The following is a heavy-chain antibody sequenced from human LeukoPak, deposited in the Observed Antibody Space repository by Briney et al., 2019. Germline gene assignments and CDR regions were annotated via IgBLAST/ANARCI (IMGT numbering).Heavy chain of an antibody. V-gene: IGHV3-23*01. Sequence: PGGSLRLSCAASGFTFSNYVMSWVRQAPGKGLEWVSLISGSGDSTYYADSVKGRFTISRDNSKNTLYLQMNSLRAEDTAVYYCAKTPYYDSSGYYSHYFDYWGQGTLVTVSS. D-gene: IGHD3-22*01. CDR3: AKTPYYDSSGYYSHYFDY. CDR2: ISGSGDST. CDR1: GFTFSNYV. J-gene: IGHJ4*02.